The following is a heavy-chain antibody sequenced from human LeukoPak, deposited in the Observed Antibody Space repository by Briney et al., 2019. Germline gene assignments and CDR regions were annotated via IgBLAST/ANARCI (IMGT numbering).Heavy chain of an antibody. CDR1: GYTFTSYG. CDR2: MNPNSGNT. V-gene: IGHV1-8*01. J-gene: IGHJ4*02. Sequence: ASVKVSCKASGYTFTSYGINWVRQATGQGLEWMGWMNPNSGNTGYAQKFQGRVTMTRNTSISTAYMELSSLRSEDTAVHYCARARSSGWYDDFDYSGQGTLGTVSS. CDR3: ARARSSGWYDDFDY. D-gene: IGHD6-19*01.